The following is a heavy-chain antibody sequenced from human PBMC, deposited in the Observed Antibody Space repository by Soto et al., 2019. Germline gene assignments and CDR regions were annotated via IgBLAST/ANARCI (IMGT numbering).Heavy chain of an antibody. CDR2: ISAYNGNT. CDR1: GYTFTSYG. CDR3: ARDGYYDSSGYQSDFDY. V-gene: IGHV1-18*01. D-gene: IGHD3-22*01. Sequence: EASVKVSCKASGYTFTSYGISWVRQAPGQGLEWMGWISAYNGNTNYAQKLQGRVTMTTDTSTSTAYMELRSLRSDDTAVYYCARDGYYDSSGYQSDFDYWGQGTLVTVSS. J-gene: IGHJ4*02.